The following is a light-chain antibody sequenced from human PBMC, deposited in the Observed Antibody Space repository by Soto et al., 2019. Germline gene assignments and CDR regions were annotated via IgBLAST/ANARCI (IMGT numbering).Light chain of an antibody. CDR3: TSWTTSTTMI. CDR2: DVS. V-gene: IGLV2-14*03. J-gene: IGLJ2*01. Sequence: QSVLTQPASVSGSPGQSITITCTGTRSDIGAYNFVSWYQQHPGEVPKLMLYDVSIRPSGASNRFSGSKSGNTASLTISGLQAEDDADYYCTSWTTSTTMIFGGGTKLTVL. CDR1: RSDIGAYNF.